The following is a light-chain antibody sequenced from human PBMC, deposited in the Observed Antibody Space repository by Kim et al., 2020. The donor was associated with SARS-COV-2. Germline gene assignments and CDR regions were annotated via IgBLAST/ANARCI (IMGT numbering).Light chain of an antibody. Sequence: VSPGQTASITCSGGKLGDKYGCWYQQKPGQSPVLVIYQDSKRPSGIPERFSGSNSGNTATLTISGTQAMDEADYYCQAWDSSTAVFGTGTKVTVL. V-gene: IGLV3-1*01. J-gene: IGLJ1*01. CDR2: QDS. CDR3: QAWDSSTAV. CDR1: KLGDKY.